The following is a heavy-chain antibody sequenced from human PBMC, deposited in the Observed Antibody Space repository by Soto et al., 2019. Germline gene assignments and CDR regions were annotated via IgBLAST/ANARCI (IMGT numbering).Heavy chain of an antibody. CDR2: IIPIFGTA. D-gene: IGHD4-17*01. Sequence: ASVKVSCKASGGTFSSYAISWVRQAPGQGLEWMGGIIPIFGTANYAQKFQGRVTITADESTSTTYMELSSLRSEDTAVYYCARDPDDYGDYRGAFDIWGQGTMVTVSS. V-gene: IGHV1-69*13. CDR1: GGTFSSYA. J-gene: IGHJ3*02. CDR3: ARDPDDYGDYRGAFDI.